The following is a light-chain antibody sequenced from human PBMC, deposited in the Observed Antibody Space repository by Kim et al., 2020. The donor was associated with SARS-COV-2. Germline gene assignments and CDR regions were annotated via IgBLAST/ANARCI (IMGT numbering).Light chain of an antibody. Sequence: SSELTQDSAVSVALGQTVRLTCQGDSLRKCYATWYQQRPGQAPTLVLYGKYDRPSGIPDRFSGSASGNTASLTITGAQPEDEGDYYCSSRDSSGDHVVFGGGTQLTVL. CDR1: SLRKCY. J-gene: IGLJ3*02. CDR2: GKY. V-gene: IGLV3-19*01. CDR3: SSRDSSGDHVV.